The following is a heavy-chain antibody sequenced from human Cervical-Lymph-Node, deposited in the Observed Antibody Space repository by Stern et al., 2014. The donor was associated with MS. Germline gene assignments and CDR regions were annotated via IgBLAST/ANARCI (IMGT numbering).Heavy chain of an antibody. Sequence: QMQLVQSEAEVKKPGSSVKVSCKASGGTFSSYAISWVRQAPGQGLEWMGGIIPIFGTENYAQKFQGRVTITADESTSTAYMELSSLRSEDTAVYYCARDRYVWGSYRTGVYFDYWGQGTLVTVSS. V-gene: IGHV1-69*01. J-gene: IGHJ4*02. CDR2: IIPIFGTE. CDR3: ARDRYVWGSYRTGVYFDY. CDR1: GGTFSSYA. D-gene: IGHD3-16*02.